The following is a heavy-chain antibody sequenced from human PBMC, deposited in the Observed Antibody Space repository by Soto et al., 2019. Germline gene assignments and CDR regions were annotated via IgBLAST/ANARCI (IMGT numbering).Heavy chain of an antibody. CDR1: GFTFSDAW. D-gene: IGHD5-12*01. CDR3: AKRGVGYSGPGFDY. CDR2: IKSKIDAETT. V-gene: IGHV3-15*01. J-gene: IGHJ4*02. Sequence: PGGSLRLSCAASGFTFSDAWMSWVRQAPGKGLEWVGRIKSKIDAETTDYAAPVEGRFTISRDDSKTTLYLQMNSLKTEDTAVYYCAKRGVGYSGPGFDYWGQGALVTVSS.